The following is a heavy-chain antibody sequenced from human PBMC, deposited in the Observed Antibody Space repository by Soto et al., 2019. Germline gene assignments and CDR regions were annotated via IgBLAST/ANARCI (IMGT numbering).Heavy chain of an antibody. CDR1: GFTFSSYA. J-gene: IGHJ6*02. CDR2: ISYDGSNK. CDR3: ARGDYGDYYYYGMDV. V-gene: IGHV3-30-3*01. Sequence: PGGSLRLSCAASGFTFSSYAMHWVRQAPGKGLEWVAVISYDGSNKYYADSVKGRFTISRDNSKNTLYLQMNSLRAEDTAVYYCARGDYGDYYYYGMDVWGQGTTVTV. D-gene: IGHD4-17*01.